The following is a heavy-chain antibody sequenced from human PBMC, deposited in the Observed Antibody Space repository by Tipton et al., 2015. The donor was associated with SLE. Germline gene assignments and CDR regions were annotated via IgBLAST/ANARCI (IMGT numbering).Heavy chain of an antibody. V-gene: IGHV4-39*07. Sequence: TLSLTCSVSGGSISRGFDYWSWIRQPPGKGLECIGSVSYTGATYYPLSLKSRAAISVDTSKNQFSLRLTSLTAADTAVYYCALSLGAAAGWGWFDPWGQGTLVTVSS. CDR3: ALSLGAAAGWGWFDP. CDR2: VSYTGAT. J-gene: IGHJ5*02. D-gene: IGHD6-13*01. CDR1: GGSISRGFDY.